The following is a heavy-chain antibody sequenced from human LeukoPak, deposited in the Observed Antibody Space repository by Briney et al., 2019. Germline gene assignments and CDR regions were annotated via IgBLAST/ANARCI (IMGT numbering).Heavy chain of an antibody. V-gene: IGHV1-69*06. D-gene: IGHD3-9*01. CDR1: GGTFSSYA. CDR3: ARSYYDILTGYLSPYYFDY. J-gene: IGHJ4*02. Sequence: SVKVSCKASGGTFSSYAISWVRQAPGQGLEWMGGIIPIFGTANYAQKFQGRVTITADKSTSTAYTELSSLRSEDTAVYYCARSYYDILTGYLSPYYFDYWGQGTLVTVSS. CDR2: IIPIFGTA.